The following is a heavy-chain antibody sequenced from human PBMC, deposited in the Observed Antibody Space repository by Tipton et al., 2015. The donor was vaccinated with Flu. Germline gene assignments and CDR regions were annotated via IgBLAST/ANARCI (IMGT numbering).Heavy chain of an antibody. J-gene: IGHJ5*02. CDR3: AREGYTVTTRWFDP. V-gene: IGHV4-30-4*01. D-gene: IGHD4-17*01. CDR1: AGSISSGDYY. CDR2: IYYGGST. Sequence: TLSLTCTVSAGSISSGDYYWSWIRQPPGKGLEWIGYIYYGGSTYYNPSLKSRVTISVDTSKNQFSLKLSSVTAADTAVYYCAREGYTVTTRWFDPWGQGTLVTVSS.